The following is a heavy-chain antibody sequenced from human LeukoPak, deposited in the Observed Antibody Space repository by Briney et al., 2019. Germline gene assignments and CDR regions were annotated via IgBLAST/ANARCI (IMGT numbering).Heavy chain of an antibody. D-gene: IGHD1-26*01. CDR3: AREVGATTWFDP. V-gene: IGHV1-2*02. Sequence: ASVKVSCKASGYTFTGYYMHWVRQAPGQGLEWMGWINPNSGGINYAQKFQGRVTMTRDTSISTAYMELSRLRSDDTAVYYCAREVGATTWFDPWGQGTLVTVSS. CDR1: GYTFTGYY. CDR2: INPNSGGI. J-gene: IGHJ5*02.